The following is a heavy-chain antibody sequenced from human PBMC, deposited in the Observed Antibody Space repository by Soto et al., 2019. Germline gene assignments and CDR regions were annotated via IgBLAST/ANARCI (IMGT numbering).Heavy chain of an antibody. D-gene: IGHD6-13*01. CDR3: AKGGSSWTEWFDP. J-gene: IGHJ5*02. Sequence: SVKVSCKASGYPLTAKYLHWVRQAPVQGLEWMGWINPSSGGTKEAQKFRGRVTMTRDTSISAAYMELSRLTSDDTAVYYCAKGGSSWTEWFDPWGQGTLVTVSS. CDR2: INPSSGGT. CDR1: GYPLTAKY. V-gene: IGHV1-2*02.